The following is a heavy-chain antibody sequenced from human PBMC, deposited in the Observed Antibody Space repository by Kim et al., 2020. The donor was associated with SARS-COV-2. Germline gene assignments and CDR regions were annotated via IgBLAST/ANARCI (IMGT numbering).Heavy chain of an antibody. CDR3: AKGDAAAYGYFDY. J-gene: IGHJ4*02. Sequence: GGSLRLFCAASGFTFSSYAMSWVRQAPGKGLEWVSAISGSGGSTYYADSVKGRFTISRDNSKNTLYLQMNSLRAEDTAVYYCAKGDAAAYGYFDYWGQGTLVTVSS. D-gene: IGHD2-15*01. V-gene: IGHV3-23*01. CDR1: GFTFSSYA. CDR2: ISGSGGST.